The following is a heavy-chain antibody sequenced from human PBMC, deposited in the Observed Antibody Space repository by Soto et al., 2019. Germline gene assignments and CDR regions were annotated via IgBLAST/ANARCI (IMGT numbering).Heavy chain of an antibody. V-gene: IGHV4-34*01. CDR2: INHSGST. CDR3: ARGAIVVVPAAIYYYYYYYMDV. Sequence: SETLSLTCAVYGGSFSGYYWSWIRQPPGKGLEWIGEINHSGSTNYNPSLKSRVTISVDTSKNQFSLKLSSVTAADTAVYYCARGAIVVVPAAIYYYYYYYMDVWGKGTTVTVSS. CDR1: GGSFSGYY. J-gene: IGHJ6*03. D-gene: IGHD2-2*01.